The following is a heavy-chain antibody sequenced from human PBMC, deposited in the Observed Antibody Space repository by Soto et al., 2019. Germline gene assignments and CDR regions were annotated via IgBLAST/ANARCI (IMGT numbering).Heavy chain of an antibody. CDR3: ARETYYYDSSGYSPRSIFDY. D-gene: IGHD3-22*01. J-gene: IGHJ4*02. Sequence: ETLSLTCAVSGGSISSSNWWSWVRQPPGKGLEWIGEIYHSGSTNYNPSLKSRVTISVDKSKNQFSLKLSSVTAADTAVYYCARETYYYDSSGYSPRSIFDYWGQGTLVTVSS. V-gene: IGHV4-4*02. CDR1: GGSISSSNW. CDR2: IYHSGST.